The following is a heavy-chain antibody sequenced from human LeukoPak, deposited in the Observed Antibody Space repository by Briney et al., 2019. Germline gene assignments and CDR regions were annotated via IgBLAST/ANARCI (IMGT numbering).Heavy chain of an antibody. Sequence: SETLSLTCTVSGGSISSYYWSWIRQPPGKGLEWIGYIYYTGSTNYNPSLKGRVTISVDTSKNQFSLKLSSVTAADTAVYYCARWRYCGGDCYPSAFDIWGQGTMVTVAS. J-gene: IGHJ3*02. CDR3: ARWRYCGGDCYPSAFDI. CDR2: IYYTGST. CDR1: GGSISSYY. D-gene: IGHD2-21*02. V-gene: IGHV4-59*01.